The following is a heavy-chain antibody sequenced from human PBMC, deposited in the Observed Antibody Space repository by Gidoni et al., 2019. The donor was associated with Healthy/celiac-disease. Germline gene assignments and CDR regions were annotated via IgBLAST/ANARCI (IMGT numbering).Heavy chain of an antibody. Sequence: QVQLQQWGAGLLKPPETLSLTCAVYGGSFIGYYCSWIRQPPGKGLEWIGEINHSGSTNYNPSLKSRVTISVDTSKYQFSLKLSSVTAADTAVYYCARSTQPREFDYWGQGTLVTVSS. V-gene: IGHV4-34*01. J-gene: IGHJ4*02. D-gene: IGHD1-26*01. CDR3: ARSTQPREFDY. CDR1: GGSFIGYY. CDR2: INHSGST.